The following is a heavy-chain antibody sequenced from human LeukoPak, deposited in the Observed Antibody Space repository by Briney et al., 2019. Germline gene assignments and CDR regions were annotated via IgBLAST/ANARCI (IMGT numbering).Heavy chain of an antibody. CDR2: IKQDGSEK. CDR3: ARASDLTGGNRRYFDY. CDR1: GFTFSSYW. V-gene: IGHV3-7*04. J-gene: IGHJ4*02. D-gene: IGHD4-23*01. Sequence: GGSLRLSCAASGFTFSSYWMSWVRQAPGKGLEWVANIKQDGSEKYYVDSVKGRFTISRDNAKNSLYLQMSSLRAEDTAVYYCARASDLTGGNRRYFDYWGQGTLVTVSS.